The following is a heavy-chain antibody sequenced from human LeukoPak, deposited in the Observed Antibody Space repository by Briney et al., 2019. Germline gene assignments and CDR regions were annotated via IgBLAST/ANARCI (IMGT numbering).Heavy chain of an antibody. D-gene: IGHD5-18*01. CDR3: ARVRGYSYGHTIDY. J-gene: IGHJ4*02. CDR2: TYYRSKWYN. Sequence: SQTLSLTCAISGDSVSSNSAAWNSIRQSPSRGLEWLGRTYYRSKWYNDYAVSVKSRITINPDTSKNQFSLQLNSVTPEDTAVYYCARVRGYSYGHTIDYWGQGTLVTVSS. CDR1: GDSVSSNSAA. V-gene: IGHV6-1*01.